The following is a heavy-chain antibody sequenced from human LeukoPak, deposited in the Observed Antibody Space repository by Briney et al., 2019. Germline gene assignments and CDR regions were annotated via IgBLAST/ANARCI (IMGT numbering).Heavy chain of an antibody. J-gene: IGHJ3*02. CDR3: ASFYNTNDALDI. V-gene: IGHV1-46*01. D-gene: IGHD5-24*01. Sequence: ASVKVSCKASGYRFTSQYVHWVRQAPGQGLEWMGIINPTGGRTRNAQKFQGRFSMTGDTSTSTVYMELSRLRSEDTAVYYCASFYNTNDALDIWGQGTMVTVSS. CDR1: GYRFTSQY. CDR2: INPTGGRT.